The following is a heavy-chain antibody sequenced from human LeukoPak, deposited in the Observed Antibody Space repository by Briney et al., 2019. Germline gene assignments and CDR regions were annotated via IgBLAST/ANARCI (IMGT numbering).Heavy chain of an antibody. V-gene: IGHV4-31*03. D-gene: IGHD3-22*01. Sequence: PSQTLSLTCTVSGGSISSGGYYWSWIRQHPGTGLEWIGYIYYSGSTYYNPSLKSRVTISVDTSKNQFSLKLSSVTAADTAVYYCAREDSSGYHDYWGQGTLVTVPS. J-gene: IGHJ4*02. CDR1: GGSISSGGYY. CDR3: AREDSSGYHDY. CDR2: IYYSGST.